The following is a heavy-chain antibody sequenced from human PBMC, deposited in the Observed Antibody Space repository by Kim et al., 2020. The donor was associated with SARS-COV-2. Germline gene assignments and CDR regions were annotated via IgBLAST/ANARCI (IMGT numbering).Heavy chain of an antibody. CDR3: ARGTRQWLSRHYYYYMDV. D-gene: IGHD6-19*01. J-gene: IGHJ6*03. Sequence: SETLSLTCAVYGGSFSGYYWSWIRRPPGKGLEWIGEINHSGSTNYNPSLKSRVTISVDTSKNQFSLKLSSVTAADTAVYYCARGTRQWLSRHYYYYMDVWGKGTTVTVSS. CDR2: INHSGST. V-gene: IGHV4-34*01. CDR1: GGSFSGYY.